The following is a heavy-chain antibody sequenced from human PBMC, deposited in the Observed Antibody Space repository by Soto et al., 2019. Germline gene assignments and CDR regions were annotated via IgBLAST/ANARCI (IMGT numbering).Heavy chain of an antibody. CDR3: AEDYRLYYYDSSGYYYPDAFDI. V-gene: IGHV3-30*18. CDR2: ISYDGSNK. D-gene: IGHD3-22*01. J-gene: IGHJ3*02. Sequence: QVQLVESGGGVVQPGRSLRLSCAASGFTFSSYGMHWVRQAPGKGLEWVAVISYDGSNKYYADSVKGRFTISRDNSKNTLYLQMNSLRAEDTAVYYCAEDYRLYYYDSSGYYYPDAFDIWGQGTMVTVSS. CDR1: GFTFSSYG.